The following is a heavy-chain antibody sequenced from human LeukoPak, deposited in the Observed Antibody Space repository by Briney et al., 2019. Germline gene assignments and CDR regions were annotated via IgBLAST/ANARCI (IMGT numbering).Heavy chain of an antibody. V-gene: IGHV4-4*09. CDR3: ARRATVLAGGYFDY. CDR1: GGSISIYY. Sequence: SETLSLTCTLSGGSISIYYWSWVRQTPGKGLEWIGYSYASGSTTYKPSLKSRFTISRDTSKNQFSLKLSSVTAADTAVYYCARRATVLAGGYFDYWGQGTLVSVSS. D-gene: IGHD1-26*01. J-gene: IGHJ4*02. CDR2: SYASGST.